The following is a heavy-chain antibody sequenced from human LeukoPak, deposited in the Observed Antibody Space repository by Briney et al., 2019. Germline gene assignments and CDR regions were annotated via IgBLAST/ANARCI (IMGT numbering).Heavy chain of an antibody. D-gene: IGHD5-18*01. CDR2: IYYSGSS. V-gene: IGHV4-59*01. Sequence: SETLSLTCTVSGGSISRYYWSWIRQPPGKGLEWIGYIYYSGSSNYNPSLKSRVTISVDTSKNQFSLNLSSVTAADTAVYYCARGPGYSYGDLNYWGQGTLVTVSS. J-gene: IGHJ4*02. CDR3: ARGPGYSYGDLNY. CDR1: GGSISRYY.